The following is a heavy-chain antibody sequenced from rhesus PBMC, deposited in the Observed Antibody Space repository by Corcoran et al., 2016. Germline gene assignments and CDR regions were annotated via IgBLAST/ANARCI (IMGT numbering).Heavy chain of an antibody. CDR2: IRSGGTP. CDR3: ARHSGRWSDYFDY. V-gene: IGHV4-160*01. Sequence: QMQLQQWGERLVKPSETLSLTCAVYGGSVSGYWWGWIRQPPGKGLEWIGRIRSGGTPNYNPSPRSRVTISIATSKNRIALKLSSVTAADTAVYYCARHSGRWSDYFDYWGQGVLVTVSS. D-gene: IGHD6-25*01. J-gene: IGHJ4*01. CDR1: GGSVSGYW.